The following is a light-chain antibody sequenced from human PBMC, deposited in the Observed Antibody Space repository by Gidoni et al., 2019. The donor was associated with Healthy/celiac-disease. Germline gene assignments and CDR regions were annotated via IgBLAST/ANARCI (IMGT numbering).Light chain of an antibody. CDR3: QQRSNWPLT. J-gene: IGKJ4*01. CDR2: YAS. Sequence: EIVLTQSPATLPLSPGERATLSCRASQSVSSYLAWYQQKPGQAPRLLIYYASNRATGIPARFSGSGSGTDFTLTISSLEPEDFAVYYCQQRSNWPLTFGGGTKVEIK. CDR1: QSVSSY. V-gene: IGKV3-11*01.